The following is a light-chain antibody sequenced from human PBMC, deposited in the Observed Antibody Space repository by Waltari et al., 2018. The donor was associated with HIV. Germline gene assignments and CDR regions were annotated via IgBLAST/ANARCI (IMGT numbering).Light chain of an antibody. CDR2: GTS. V-gene: IGKV3-20*01. CDR3: QQYVTSPFN. CDR1: QSVSSNY. J-gene: IGKJ3*01. Sequence: DIVLTQSPGTLSLSPGERATLSCRASQSVSSNYLAWYQQRPGQAPRLLIYGTSSRATGIPDRFSGSGSGTDFTLTISRLEPEDFAVYYCQQYVTSPFNFGPGTKVEIK.